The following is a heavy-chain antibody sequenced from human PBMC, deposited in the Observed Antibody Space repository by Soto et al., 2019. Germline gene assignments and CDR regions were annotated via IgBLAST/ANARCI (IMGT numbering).Heavy chain of an antibody. V-gene: IGHV4-34*01. CDR2: INHSGST. J-gene: IGHJ6*02. CDR3: ARVRIQSLFMRRGGRDV. CDR1: GGSFSGYY. D-gene: IGHD5-18*01. Sequence: SETLSLTCAVYGGSFSGYYWSWIRQPPGKGLEWIGEINHSGSTNYNPSLKSRVTIPVDTSKNQFSLKLSSVTAAGTAVYYCARVRIQSLFMRRGGRDVWGQGTTGTVSS.